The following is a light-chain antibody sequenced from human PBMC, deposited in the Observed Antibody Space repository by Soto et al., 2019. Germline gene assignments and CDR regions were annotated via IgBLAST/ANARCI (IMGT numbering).Light chain of an antibody. CDR2: DAS. CDR3: QQSRDWPLT. J-gene: IGKJ4*01. Sequence: EIVLTQSPATLSLSPGEGATLSCRASQSLNSLLAWYQQKPGQAPRLLMYDASNRATGVPARFSGSGSGTDFTLTISSLEPEDFAVYYCQQSRDWPLTFGGGTKVEIK. CDR1: QSLNSL. V-gene: IGKV3-11*01.